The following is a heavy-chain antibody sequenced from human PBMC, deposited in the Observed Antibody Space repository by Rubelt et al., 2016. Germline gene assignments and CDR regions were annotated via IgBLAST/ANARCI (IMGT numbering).Heavy chain of an antibody. CDR3: ARHDTGSFLFDF. V-gene: IGHV4-34*10. CDR1: GDSLSGYY. D-gene: IGHD1-26*01. Sequence: QVHLQESGPGLVKPSEPLSLTCDVSGDSLSGYYWTWIRQPPGKGLEWIGEINSVGRTNYDPSLKSRVTISVNTYKKQISLKMSSVTAADTAVYYCARHDTGSFLFDFWGQGTPVTVSA. J-gene: IGHJ4*02. CDR2: INSVGRT.